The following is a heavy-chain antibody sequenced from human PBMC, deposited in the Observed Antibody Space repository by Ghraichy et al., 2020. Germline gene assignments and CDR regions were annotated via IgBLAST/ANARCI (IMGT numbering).Heavy chain of an antibody. J-gene: IGHJ2*01. Sequence: GVLNISCAASGFTFSSYAMHWVRQAPGKGLEYVSAISSNGGSTYYANSVKGRFTISRDNSKNTLYLQMGSLRAEDMAVYYCARPPESGENWYFDLWGRGTLVTDSS. V-gene: IGHV3-64*01. CDR2: ISSNGGST. CDR1: GFTFSSYA. CDR3: ARPPESGENWYFDL. D-gene: IGHD1-14*01.